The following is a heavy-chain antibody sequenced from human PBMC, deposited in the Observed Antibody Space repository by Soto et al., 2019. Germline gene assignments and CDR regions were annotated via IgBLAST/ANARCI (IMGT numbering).Heavy chain of an antibody. CDR3: ARLRTSLTTGRAFDI. Sequence: PSETLSLTCTVSGGSISTYYWNWIRQPPGKGLEWIGYVYYSGTTNYNPSLKSRVTISVDTSKNQFSLKLSSVTAADTAVYYCARLRTSLTTGRAFDIWGQGTMVTVS. V-gene: IGHV4-59*01. CDR1: GGSISTYY. D-gene: IGHD4-17*01. CDR2: VYYSGTT. J-gene: IGHJ3*02.